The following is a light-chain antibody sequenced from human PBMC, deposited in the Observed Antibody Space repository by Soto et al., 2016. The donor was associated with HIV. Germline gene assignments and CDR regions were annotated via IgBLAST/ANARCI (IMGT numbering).Light chain of an antibody. J-gene: IGKJ1*01. CDR3: MQGTRWPWT. Sequence: DVVMTQSPLSLPVTLGQPASISCRSSQSLVDSDGNTFLIWFQQRPGQSPRRLFYKVSNRDSGVPDRFGGSGSGTDFTLKISRVEAEDVGVYYCMQGTRWPWTFGQGTKVEIK. CDR2: KVS. V-gene: IGKV2-30*01. CDR1: QSLVDSDGNTF.